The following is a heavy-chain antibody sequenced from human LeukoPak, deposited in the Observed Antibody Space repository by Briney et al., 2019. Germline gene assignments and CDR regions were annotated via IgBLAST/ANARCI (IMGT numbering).Heavy chain of an antibody. J-gene: IGHJ4*02. CDR3: ARLRGNYFPDY. CDR2: IYYSGSF. D-gene: IGHD4-11*01. Sequence: PSETLSLTCTVSGDSISGYYWTWIRQPPGKGLEWIGYIYYSGSFNYNPSLNSRLTISVDTSKNQFSLKLSSVTAADTAVYYCARLRGNYFPDYWGQGTLVTVSS. V-gene: IGHV4-59*01. CDR1: GDSISGYY.